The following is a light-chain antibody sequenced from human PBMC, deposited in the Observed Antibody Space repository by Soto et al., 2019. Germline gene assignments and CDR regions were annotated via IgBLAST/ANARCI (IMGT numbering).Light chain of an antibody. V-gene: IGKV3-15*01. CDR3: QQYNNWPPT. Sequence: EIMLTQSPGTLSVSPGDRVTLSCRASQSVDINLSWYQQRAGQAPRLLVYGASTKATDMPGRFSGRGSGTEFTLTINNLQSEDFAVYYCQQYNNWPPTFGRGTRLE. CDR1: QSVDIN. CDR2: GAS. J-gene: IGKJ5*01.